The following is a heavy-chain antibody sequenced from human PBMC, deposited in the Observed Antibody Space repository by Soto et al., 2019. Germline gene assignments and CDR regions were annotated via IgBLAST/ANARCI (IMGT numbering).Heavy chain of an antibody. CDR1: GYTFTSYY. Sequence: QVQLVQSGAEVKKPGASVKVSCKASGYTFTSYYMHWVRQAPGQGLEWMGIINPSGGSTSYAQKFQGRVTMTRDTSTSTVYMELSSLRSEVTAVHYCARGDIVVVPAAMSYYYYMDVWGKGTTVTVSS. D-gene: IGHD2-2*01. J-gene: IGHJ6*03. CDR2: INPSGGST. CDR3: ARGDIVVVPAAMSYYYYMDV. V-gene: IGHV1-46*03.